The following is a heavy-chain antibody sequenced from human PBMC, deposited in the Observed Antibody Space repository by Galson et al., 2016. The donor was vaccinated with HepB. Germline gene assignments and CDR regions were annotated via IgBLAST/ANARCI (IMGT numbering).Heavy chain of an antibody. CDR3: AKDGGYTYALGY. D-gene: IGHD5-18*01. Sequence: SLRLSCAASGFTFSGSGIHWVRQASGKGLEWVARIGSKANSHATEYAASVTGRFTISRDDSKNTLYLQMNSLRAEDTAVYYCAKDGGYTYALGYWGRGTLVTVSS. J-gene: IGHJ4*02. CDR1: GFTFSGSG. CDR2: IGSKANSHAT. V-gene: IGHV3-73*01.